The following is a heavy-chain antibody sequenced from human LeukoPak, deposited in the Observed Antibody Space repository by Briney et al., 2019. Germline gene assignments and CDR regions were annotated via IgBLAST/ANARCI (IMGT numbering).Heavy chain of an antibody. CDR1: GFTFDDYT. CDR3: AKDMKWFGEIGDPGFDY. V-gene: IGHV3-43*01. D-gene: IGHD3-10*01. CDR2: ISWDGGST. Sequence: GGSLRLSCAASGFTFDDYTMHWVRQAPGKGLEWVSLISWDGGSTYYADSVKGRFTISRDNSKNSLYLQMNSLRTEDTALYYCAKDMKWFGEIGDPGFDYWGQGTLVTVSS. J-gene: IGHJ4*02.